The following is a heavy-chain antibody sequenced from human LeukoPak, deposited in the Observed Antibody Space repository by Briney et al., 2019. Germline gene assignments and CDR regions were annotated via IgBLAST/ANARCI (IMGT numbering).Heavy chain of an antibody. V-gene: IGHV1-18*01. CDR2: ISAYNGNT. J-gene: IGHJ5*02. D-gene: IGHD6-19*01. Sequence: VASVKVSCKASGYTFTSYGISWVRQAPGQGLEWMGWISAYNGNTNYAQKLQGRVTMTTDTSTSTAYMELRSLRSDDTAVYYCAREGGIAVAGSGGSYNWFDPWGQGTLVTVS. CDR3: AREGGIAVAGSGGSYNWFDP. CDR1: GYTFTSYG.